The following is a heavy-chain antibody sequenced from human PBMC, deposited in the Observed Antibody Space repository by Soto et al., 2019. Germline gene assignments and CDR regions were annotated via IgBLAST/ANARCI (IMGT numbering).Heavy chain of an antibody. CDR1: GGSVSSGSYY. Sequence: QVQLQESGPGLVKPSETLSLTCTVSGGSVSSGSYYWSWIRQPPGKGLEWIGYIYYSGSTNYNPSLKSRVTISVDKSKHQFSLMLSSVSAADTAVYYCARGGQLLLPDYWGQGTLVTVSS. D-gene: IGHD2-2*01. CDR2: IYYSGST. J-gene: IGHJ4*02. V-gene: IGHV4-61*01. CDR3: ARGGQLLLPDY.